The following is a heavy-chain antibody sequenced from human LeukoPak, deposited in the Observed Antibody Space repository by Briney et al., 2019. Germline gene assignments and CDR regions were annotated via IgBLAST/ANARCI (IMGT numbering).Heavy chain of an antibody. D-gene: IGHD2-15*01. J-gene: IGHJ4*02. CDR2: IRYDGSNK. Sequence: PGGSLRLSCAASGFSFSTYGMHWVRQAPGKGLEWVAFIRYDGSNKYYADSVKDRFTISRGNSKNTLYLQIDSLRAEDTAVYYCAKAYCSGGSCYGSYFDYWGQGTLVTASS. CDR1: GFSFSTYG. CDR3: AKAYCSGGSCYGSYFDY. V-gene: IGHV3-30*02.